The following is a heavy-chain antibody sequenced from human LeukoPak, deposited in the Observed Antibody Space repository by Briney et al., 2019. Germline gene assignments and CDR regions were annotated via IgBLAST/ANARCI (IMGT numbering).Heavy chain of an antibody. D-gene: IGHD6-13*01. CDR3: ARLPRSAWYITAYFQP. J-gene: IGHJ1*01. Sequence: SETLSLTCTVSGYSNNSGYSWSWIRQPPGKGLEWIGSIYHSGSTHYNPSVKSRVTISVDTSKNQFSLKMSSVTSADTAVYYCARLPRSAWYITAYFQPRGQGTLVTVSS. CDR2: IYHSGST. V-gene: IGHV4-38-2*02. CDR1: GYSNNSGYS.